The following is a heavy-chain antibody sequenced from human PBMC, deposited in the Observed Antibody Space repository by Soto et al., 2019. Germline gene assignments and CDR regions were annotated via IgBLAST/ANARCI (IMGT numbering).Heavy chain of an antibody. D-gene: IGHD3-22*01. Sequence: QVQLVQSAAEVKKPGASVKVSCKASGYTFTGYYMHWVRQAPGQGLEWMGWINPNNGGTNYAQKFQGRVTMARDTSISTAYMELTSLRSDNTAVYYCAVGIWYVSSGWRPPGDETFDIWGQGTMVTVSS. J-gene: IGHJ3*02. V-gene: IGHV1-2*02. CDR3: AVGIWYVSSGWRPPGDETFDI. CDR2: INPNNGGT. CDR1: GYTFTGYY.